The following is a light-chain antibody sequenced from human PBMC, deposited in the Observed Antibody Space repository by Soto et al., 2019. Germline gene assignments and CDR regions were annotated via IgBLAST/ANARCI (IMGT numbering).Light chain of an antibody. CDR2: EGS. CDR3: QQYDTYSRP. V-gene: IGKV1-5*03. CDR1: QSVSNW. Sequence: DIQMTQSPSALSASVGDRVTITCRASQSVSNWLAWYRQKPGEAPKLLICEGSTLERGVPSMFSGSGSGTEFTLTISSLQPDDLATFYCQQYDTYSRPFGQGTNV. J-gene: IGKJ1*01.